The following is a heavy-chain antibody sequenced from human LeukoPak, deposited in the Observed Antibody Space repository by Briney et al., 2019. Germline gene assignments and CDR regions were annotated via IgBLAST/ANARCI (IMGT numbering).Heavy chain of an antibody. CDR2: IYYSGST. V-gene: IGHV4-59*01. J-gene: IGHJ3*02. Sequence: SETLSLTCTVSGGSISSYYWSWIRQPPGKGLEWIGYIYYSGSTNYNPSLKSRVTISVDTSKNQFSLKLSSVTAADTAVYYCARDVEPGAAAGHAFDIWGQGTMVTVSS. D-gene: IGHD6-13*01. CDR3: ARDVEPGAAAGHAFDI. CDR1: GGSISSYY.